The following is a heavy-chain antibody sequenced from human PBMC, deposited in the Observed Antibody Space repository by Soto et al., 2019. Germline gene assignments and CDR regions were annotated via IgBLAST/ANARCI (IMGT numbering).Heavy chain of an antibody. J-gene: IGHJ4*02. CDR1: GGSFSGYY. Sequence: ETLSLTCAVYGGSFSGYYWTWIRQPPGKGLEWIGEITHSGSTNYNPSLKSRVTISVDTSKNQFSLNLNSVTAADTAVYYCARSSVRGWSYWGQGTLVTVSS. CDR2: ITHSGST. D-gene: IGHD3-10*02. CDR3: ARSSVRGWSY. V-gene: IGHV4-34*01.